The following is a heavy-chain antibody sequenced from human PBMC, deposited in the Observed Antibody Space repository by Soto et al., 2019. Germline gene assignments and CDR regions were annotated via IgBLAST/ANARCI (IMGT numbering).Heavy chain of an antibody. D-gene: IGHD5-12*01. CDR1: GGTFSSYT. V-gene: IGHV1-69*02. CDR3: ARLGVNSGYDL. CDR2: IIPSLGRA. J-gene: IGHJ4*02. Sequence: QVQLVQSGAEVKKPGSSVKVSCKASGGTFSSYTITWVRQAPGQGLEWMGRIIPSLGRANYAQKFQGRVTITADKSTSTAYMELSSLRSEDTAVCYCARLGVNSGYDLWGQGTLVTVSS.